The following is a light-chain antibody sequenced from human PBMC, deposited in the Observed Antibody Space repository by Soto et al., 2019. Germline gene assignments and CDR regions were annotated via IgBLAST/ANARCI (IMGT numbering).Light chain of an antibody. Sequence: QPVLTQSPSASASLGASVKLTCTLSSGHTDYGISWHQQQPDKGPRYLMKLNRDGSHNKGDGIPDRFSGSNSGAERYLIISSLQADDETDYCFQKLDTVVVFGGGTKLTVL. CDR3: QKLDTVVV. J-gene: IGLJ2*01. V-gene: IGLV4-69*01. CDR2: LNRDGSH. CDR1: SGHTDYG.